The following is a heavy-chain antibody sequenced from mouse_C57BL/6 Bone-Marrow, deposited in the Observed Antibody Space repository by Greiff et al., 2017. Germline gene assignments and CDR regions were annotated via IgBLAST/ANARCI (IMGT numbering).Heavy chain of an antibody. Sequence: QVQLKESGAELVRPGTSVKVSCKASGYAFTNYLIEWVKQRPGQGLEWIGVINPGSGGTNYNEKFKGKATLTADKASSTAYMQLSSLTSEDSAVYFCGRCRLKLEGDDWGQGTSVTVSS. CDR3: GRCRLKLEGDD. CDR1: GYAFTNYL. V-gene: IGHV1-54*01. J-gene: IGHJ4*01. D-gene: IGHD3-2*02. CDR2: INPGSGGT.